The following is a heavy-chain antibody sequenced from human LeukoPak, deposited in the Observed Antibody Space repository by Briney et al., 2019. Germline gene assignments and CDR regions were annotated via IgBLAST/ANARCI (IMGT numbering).Heavy chain of an antibody. V-gene: IGHV3-7*01. CDR2: IKEDGSGK. D-gene: IGHD3-16*02. CDR1: GFTFSDYW. CDR3: ARVPAGVIGMKDAFDI. Sequence: GGSLRLSCAASGFTFSDYWMSWVRQAPGKGLEWVANIKEDGSGKYYVDSVKGRFTISRDNAKNSLYLQMISLRAEDTAVYYCARVPAGVIGMKDAFDIWGQGTMVTVSS. J-gene: IGHJ3*02.